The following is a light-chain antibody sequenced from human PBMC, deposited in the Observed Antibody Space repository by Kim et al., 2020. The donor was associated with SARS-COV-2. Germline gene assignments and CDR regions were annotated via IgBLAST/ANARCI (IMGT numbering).Light chain of an antibody. CDR1: QSISSW. CDR3: QQYNSYSVT. Sequence: VSVGDRGTITCRASQSISSWLAWYQQKSGKAPKLLIYKASSVESGFPSRFSVSGSGTEFTLTISSLQPDDFSTYYCQQYNSYSVTFGGGTKVDIK. V-gene: IGKV1-5*03. CDR2: KAS. J-gene: IGKJ4*01.